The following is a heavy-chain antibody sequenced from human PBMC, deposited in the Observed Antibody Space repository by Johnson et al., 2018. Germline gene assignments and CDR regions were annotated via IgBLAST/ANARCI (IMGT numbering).Heavy chain of an antibody. J-gene: IGHJ1*01. V-gene: IGHV3-30*18. CDR1: GFTFSSYG. CDR3: AKDLWGTAPPASWYFQH. D-gene: IGHD7-27*01. Sequence: QVQLVQSGGGVVQPGRSLRLSCAASGFTFSSYGMHWVRQAPGKGLEWVAVISYDGRNKYYADSVKGRFTISRDNSKNTLYLQMNSLRAEDTAVYYCAKDLWGTAPPASWYFQHGGQGTLVTGSS. CDR2: ISYDGRNK.